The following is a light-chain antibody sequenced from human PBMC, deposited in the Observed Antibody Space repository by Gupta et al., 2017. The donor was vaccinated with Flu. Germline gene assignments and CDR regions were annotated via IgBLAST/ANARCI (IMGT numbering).Light chain of an antibody. CDR2: SNY. CDR1: SSNVGSNP. CDR3: AAWDDRLNGLV. Sequence: QSVLTQARSASGTPGQRVAISCLGSSSNVGSNPVNWYQHLPGTAPRLLISSNYERPSGVPDRFSGSKSGTSASLAISGLQSVDEAVYYCAAWDDRLNGLVFGGGTKVTVL. J-gene: IGLJ3*02. V-gene: IGLV1-44*01.